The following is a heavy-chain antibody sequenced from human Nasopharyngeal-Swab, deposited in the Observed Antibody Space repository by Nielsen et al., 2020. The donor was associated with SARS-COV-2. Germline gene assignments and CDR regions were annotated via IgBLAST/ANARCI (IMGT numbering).Heavy chain of an antibody. J-gene: IGHJ4*02. CDR1: GGSIISHY. CDR3: AREAVGGLVDS. Sequence: SELLSLTCTVSGGSIISHYWSWIPQPPGKGLGWTGDFYYSGITNYNPSLKSRVTILIDTSKNQFSLKMNSVTAADTAVYYCAREAVGGLVDSWGQGTLVTVSS. V-gene: IGHV4-59*11. CDR2: FYYSGIT. D-gene: IGHD1-26*01.